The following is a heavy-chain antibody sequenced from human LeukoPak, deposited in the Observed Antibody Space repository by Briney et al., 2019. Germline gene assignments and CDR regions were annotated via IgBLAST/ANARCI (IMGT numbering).Heavy chain of an antibody. D-gene: IGHD2-2*01. CDR3: AKPFNIVVVPAAMKY. Sequence: GGSLRLSCAASGFTFSIYGMHWVRQAPGKGLECVAFIRYDGSNKYYADSVKGRFTISRDNSKNTLYLQMNSLRAEDTAVYYCAKPFNIVVVPAAMKYWGQGTLVTVSS. J-gene: IGHJ4*02. CDR2: IRYDGSNK. CDR1: GFTFSIYG. V-gene: IGHV3-30*02.